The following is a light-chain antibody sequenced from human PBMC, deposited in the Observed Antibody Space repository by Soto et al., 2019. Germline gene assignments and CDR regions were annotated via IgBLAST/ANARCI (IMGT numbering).Light chain of an antibody. CDR3: QSYDSSLSGVV. CDR2: GNS. CDR1: SSNIGAGYD. V-gene: IGLV1-40*01. Sequence: QSVLTQPPSVSGAPGQRVTISCTGSSSNIGAGYDVHWYQQLPETAPKLLIYGNSNRPSGVPDRCSGSKSGTSASLAITGLQAEDEADYDCQSYDSSLSGVVFGGGTKLTVL. J-gene: IGLJ2*01.